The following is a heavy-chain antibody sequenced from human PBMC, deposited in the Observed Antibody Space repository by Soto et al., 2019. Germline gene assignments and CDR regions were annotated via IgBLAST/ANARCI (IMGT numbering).Heavy chain of an antibody. CDR1: GFTFSSNG. CDR2: ISIGRIII. Sequence: GGSLRLSCEASGFTFSSNGMNWVRQAPGKGLEWVSFISIGRIIIQYADSVRGRFTISRDNAKSSLYLQMNSLRAEDTAVYYCAKDLRPDGVWDFDYWGQGTLVTVSS. D-gene: IGHD4-17*01. V-gene: IGHV3-48*01. CDR3: AKDLRPDGVWDFDY. J-gene: IGHJ4*02.